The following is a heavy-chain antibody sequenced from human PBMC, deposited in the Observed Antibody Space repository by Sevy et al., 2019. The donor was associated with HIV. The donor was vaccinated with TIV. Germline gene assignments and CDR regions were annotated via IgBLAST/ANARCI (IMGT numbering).Heavy chain of an antibody. V-gene: IGHV3-30*02. D-gene: IGHD3-10*01. Sequence: GGSLRLSCAASGFTFRSYGMHWVRQAPGKGLEWVTFMRYGGSTKYYADSVKGRFTISRDNSKNAVFLQMNSLRSEDTAVYYCAKGLGMVQGALLSDDVWGQGTMVTVSS. CDR3: AKGLGMVQGALLSDDV. J-gene: IGHJ3*01. CDR1: GFTFRSYG. CDR2: MRYGGSTK.